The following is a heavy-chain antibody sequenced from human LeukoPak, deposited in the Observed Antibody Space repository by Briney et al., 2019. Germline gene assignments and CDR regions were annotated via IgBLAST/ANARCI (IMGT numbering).Heavy chain of an antibody. CDR3: ARDPGIGAAGTVGHFDY. J-gene: IGHJ4*02. V-gene: IGHV3-7*01. Sequence: GGSLRLSCAASGFTLSSCWMSWVRQVPGKGLQWVANIKQDGSDIYYLDSVKGRFTISRDNAKNSLYLQMNSLRAEDTAVYYCARDPGIGAAGTVGHFDYWGQGTLVTVSS. CDR2: IKQDGSDI. CDR1: GFTLSSCW. D-gene: IGHD6-13*01.